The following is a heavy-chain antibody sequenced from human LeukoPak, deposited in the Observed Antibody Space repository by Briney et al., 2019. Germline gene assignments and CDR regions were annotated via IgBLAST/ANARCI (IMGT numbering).Heavy chain of an antibody. Sequence: PSETLSLTCTVSGGSISSYYWSWIRQPPGKGLEWIGYIYYSGSTNYNPSLKSRVTISVDTSKNQFSLKLSSVTAADTAVYYCASSVVTTDAFDIWSQGTMVTVSS. V-gene: IGHV4-59*01. CDR2: IYYSGST. CDR1: GGSISSYY. CDR3: ASSVVTTDAFDI. J-gene: IGHJ3*02. D-gene: IGHD2-21*01.